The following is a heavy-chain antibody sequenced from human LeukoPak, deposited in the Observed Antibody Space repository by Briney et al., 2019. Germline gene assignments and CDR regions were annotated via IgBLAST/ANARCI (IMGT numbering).Heavy chain of an antibody. Sequence: GGPLRLSCAASGFTFSNYEMNWVRQAPGKGLEWVSYITSSGSTIYYADSVKGRFTISRDNAKNSLYLQMSSLRAEDTAVYYCAIRWANFDYWGQGTLVTVSS. CDR1: GFTFSNYE. CDR2: ITSSGSTI. J-gene: IGHJ4*02. CDR3: AIRWANFDY. D-gene: IGHD1-26*01. V-gene: IGHV3-48*03.